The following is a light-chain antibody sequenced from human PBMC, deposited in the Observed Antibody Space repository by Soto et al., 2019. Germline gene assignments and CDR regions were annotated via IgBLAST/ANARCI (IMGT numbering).Light chain of an antibody. J-gene: IGKJ1*01. V-gene: IGKV3-15*01. CDR2: GAS. Sequence: IVVRQSPATLSVTPGERATFSCRASQRVNTSLAWYQLKPGHAARLLVYGASIRATGIPAGFSGSGSGTEYSLTISSLQSDDFGVYFCQQYDQWWTFGQRTKVDI. CDR3: QQYDQWWT. CDR1: QRVNTS.